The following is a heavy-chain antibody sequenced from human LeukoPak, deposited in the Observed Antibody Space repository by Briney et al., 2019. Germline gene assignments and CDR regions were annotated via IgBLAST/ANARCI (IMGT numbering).Heavy chain of an antibody. CDR2: IHPGDNT. V-gene: IGHV3-53*01. Sequence: ETLSLTCAVYGGSFSGYYWSWVRQAPGKGLEWVSGIHPGDNTYYADSVKGRFTISRDNSKNTLYLQMNSLRAEDTAVYYCTRGASYYDYWGQGTLVTVSS. CDR3: TRGASYYDY. J-gene: IGHJ4*02. CDR1: GGSFSGYY. D-gene: IGHD3-10*01.